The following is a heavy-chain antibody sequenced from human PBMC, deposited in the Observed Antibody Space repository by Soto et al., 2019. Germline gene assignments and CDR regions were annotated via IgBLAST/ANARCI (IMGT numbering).Heavy chain of an antibody. CDR1: GAAINGGGYF. J-gene: IGHJ5*02. CDR3: LRHGLPTCGSWYGGVRWFDP. Sequence: LPEPLSLTCSVAGAAINGGGYFWCWARQPPGRGLEWIGSIYYTGSTSLSPSLRSRVTMSVDTSYNQFSMKLRSLTAADTAVYFCLRHGLPTCGSWYGGVRWFDPWGQGILVTVSS. CDR2: IYYTGST. V-gene: IGHV4-39*01. D-gene: IGHD6-13*01.